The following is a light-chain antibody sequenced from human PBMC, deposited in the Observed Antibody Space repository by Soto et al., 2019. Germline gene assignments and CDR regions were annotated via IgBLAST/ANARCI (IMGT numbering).Light chain of an antibody. V-gene: IGLV2-23*01. CDR2: EDS. CDR1: SSDVGSYNV. J-gene: IGLJ3*02. CDR3: CSDAGSSPL. Sequence: QSALTQPASVSGSPGQSITISCTGTSSDVGSYNVVSWYQQHPGKAPKLMISEDSKRPSGVANRFSGSKSGNTASLTISGLHAEDDDDYYCCSDAGSSPLFGGGTKVTVL.